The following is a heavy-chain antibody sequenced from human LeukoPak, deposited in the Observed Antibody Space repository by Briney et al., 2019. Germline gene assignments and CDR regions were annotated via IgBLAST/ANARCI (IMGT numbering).Heavy chain of an antibody. CDR3: VVVATFFRYNWFDP. D-gene: IGHD2-15*01. Sequence: APVKVSCKASGYTFTSYAMHWVRQAPGQRLEWMGWINAGNGNTKCSQKFQGRVTITRDTSASTAYMELSSLRSEDTAVYYCVVVATFFRYNWFDPWGQGTLVTVSS. V-gene: IGHV1-3*01. CDR2: INAGNGNT. CDR1: GYTFTSYA. J-gene: IGHJ5*02.